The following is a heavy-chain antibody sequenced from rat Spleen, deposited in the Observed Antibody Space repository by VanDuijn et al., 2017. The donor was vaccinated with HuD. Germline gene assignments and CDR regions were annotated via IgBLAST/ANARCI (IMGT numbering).Heavy chain of an antibody. Sequence: EVQLVESGGGLVQPGRSLKLSCAASGFTFSNYYMAWVRQAPKKGLEWVATISPSGSRTYYPDSVKGRFTISRDNAKSTLYLQMDSLRSEDTATYYCARELPGIYYVLDAWGQGVSVTVSS. V-gene: IGHV5-25*01. CDR2: ISPSGSRT. D-gene: IGHD1-4*01. CDR1: GFTFSNYY. J-gene: IGHJ4*01. CDR3: ARELPGIYYVLDA.